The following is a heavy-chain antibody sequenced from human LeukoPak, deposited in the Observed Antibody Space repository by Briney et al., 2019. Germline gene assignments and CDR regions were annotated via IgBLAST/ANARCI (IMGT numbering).Heavy chain of an antibody. CDR2: IYYSGST. D-gene: IGHD3-10*01. CDR1: GGSISSGDYY. V-gene: IGHV4-39*07. Sequence: SETLSLTCTVSGGSISSGDYYWSWIRQPPGKGLEWIGSIYYSGSTYYNLSLKSRVIISLDTSKNQFSLKLSSVTAADTAVYYCAASSGSYYNAFDYWGQGTLVTVSS. J-gene: IGHJ4*02. CDR3: AASSGSYYNAFDY.